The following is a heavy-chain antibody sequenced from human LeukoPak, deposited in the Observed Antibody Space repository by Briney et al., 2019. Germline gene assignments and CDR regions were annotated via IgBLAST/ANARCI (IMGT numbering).Heavy chain of an antibody. CDR3: AADSSGNDAFDI. CDR1: GYTFTSYG. D-gene: IGHD6-25*01. J-gene: IGHJ3*02. CDR2: ISAYNGNT. V-gene: IGHV1-18*01. Sequence: ASVKVSCRASGYTFTSYGISWVRQAPGQGLEWMGWISAYNGNTNYAQKLQGRVTMTTDTSTSTAYMELSSLRSEDTAVYYCAADSSGNDAFDIWGQGTMVTVSS.